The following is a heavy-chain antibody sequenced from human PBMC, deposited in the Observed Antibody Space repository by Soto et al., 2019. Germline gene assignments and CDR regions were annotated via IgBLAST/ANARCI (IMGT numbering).Heavy chain of an antibody. CDR3: ARGVYSGYDVSQLDY. V-gene: IGHV3-21*01. J-gene: IGHJ4*02. D-gene: IGHD5-12*01. CDR2: ISSSSSYI. Sequence: GESLKISCAASGFTFSSYSMNWVRQAPGKGLEWVSSISSSSSYINYADSVKGRFTISRDNAKNSLYLQMNSLRAEDTAVYYCARGVYSGYDVSQLDYWGQGTLVTVSS. CDR1: GFTFSSYS.